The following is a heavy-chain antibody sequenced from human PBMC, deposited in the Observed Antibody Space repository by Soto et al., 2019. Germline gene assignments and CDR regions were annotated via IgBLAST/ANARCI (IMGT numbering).Heavy chain of an antibody. CDR2: IYYRGST. D-gene: IGHD2-21*02. CDR1: GGCISSGGYY. V-gene: IGHV4-31*03. Sequence: TLCLTCTVSGGCISSGGYYWNWIRQGPGKGLEWIRYIYYRGSTYYNPSLRRRVTISVDTSKNQFSLKLSSAPATDTAAHYCSRDCLGSGGDGRWFGPWGRETLGT. J-gene: IGHJ5*02. CDR3: SRDCLGSGGDGRWFGP.